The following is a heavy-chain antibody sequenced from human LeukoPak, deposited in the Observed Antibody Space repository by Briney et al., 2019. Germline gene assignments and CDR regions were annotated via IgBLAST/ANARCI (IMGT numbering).Heavy chain of an antibody. CDR2: INHSGST. CDR3: ARGGKQQLSAYSDY. D-gene: IGHD6-13*01. Sequence: SETLSLTCAVYGGSFSGYYWSWLRQAPGKGVEWIGEINHSGSTNYNPSLKSRVTISVDTSKNQFSLKLSSVTAADTAVYYCARGGKQQLSAYSDYWGQGTLVTVSS. J-gene: IGHJ4*02. V-gene: IGHV4-34*01. CDR1: GGSFSGYY.